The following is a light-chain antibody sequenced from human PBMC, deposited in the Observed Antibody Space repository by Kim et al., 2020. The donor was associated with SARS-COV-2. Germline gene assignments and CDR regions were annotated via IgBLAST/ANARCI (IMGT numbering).Light chain of an antibody. CDR1: SSDVGDYNS. Sequence: QSALTQPASVSGSPGQSITISCTGTSSDVGDYNSVSWYQQHPGKAPKLMIYDVSNRPSGVSNRFSGSKSGSTASLTISGLQAEDEADYYCSSYTSSSTLVFGGGTQLTVL. J-gene: IGLJ2*01. CDR3: SSYTSSSTLV. V-gene: IGLV2-14*03. CDR2: DVS.